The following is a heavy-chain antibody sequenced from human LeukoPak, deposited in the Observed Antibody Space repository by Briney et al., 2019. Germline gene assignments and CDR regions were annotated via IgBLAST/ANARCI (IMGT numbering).Heavy chain of an antibody. J-gene: IGHJ4*02. CDR3: ASRSSGSYYDY. CDR1: GFTFISYS. Sequence: GGSLRLSCAASGFTFISYSMSWVRQAPGKGLEWVSSISSSSSYIYYADSVKGRFTISRDNAENSLYLQMNSLRAEDTAVYYCASRSSGSYYDYWGQGTLLTVSS. CDR2: ISSSSSYI. V-gene: IGHV3-21*01. D-gene: IGHD3-22*01.